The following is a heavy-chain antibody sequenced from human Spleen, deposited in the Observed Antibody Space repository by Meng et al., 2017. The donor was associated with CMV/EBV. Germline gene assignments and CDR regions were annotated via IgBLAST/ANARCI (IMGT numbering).Heavy chain of an antibody. Sequence: GESLKISCAASGFSLSSYAMSWVRQAPGKGLEWVSTISGSGGNTYYADSVKGRFTISRDNSKNTLYLRMSSLRAEDTALYYCARRGYYDSSGYYYHPFDYWGQGTLVTVSS. V-gene: IGHV3-23*01. CDR1: GFSLSSYA. J-gene: IGHJ4*02. CDR3: ARRGYYDSSGYYYHPFDY. D-gene: IGHD3-22*01. CDR2: ISGSGGNT.